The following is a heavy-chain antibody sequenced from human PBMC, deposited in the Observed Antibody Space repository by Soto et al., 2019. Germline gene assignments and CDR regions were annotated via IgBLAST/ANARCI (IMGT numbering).Heavy chain of an antibody. CDR3: ARVQYGSGSYTHSSSVLYGMDV. V-gene: IGHV3-21*01. D-gene: IGHD3-10*01. CDR1: GFTFSSYS. CDR2: ISSSSSYI. J-gene: IGHJ6*02. Sequence: EVQLVESGGGLVKPGGSLRLSCAASGFTFSSYSMNWVRQAPGKGLEWVSSISSSSSYIYYADSVKGRFTISRDNAKNSLDQPMNSLRAEETAVYYCARVQYGSGSYTHSSSVLYGMDVWGQGTTVTVSS.